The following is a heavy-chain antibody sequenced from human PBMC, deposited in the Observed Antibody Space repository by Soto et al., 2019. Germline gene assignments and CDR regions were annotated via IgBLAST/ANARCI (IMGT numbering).Heavy chain of an antibody. V-gene: IGHV3-30*03. Sequence: VQLVESGGGVVQPGTSLRRSCAVSGFTVGTYGMHWVRQAPGKGLEWVAVISRDGGTKYYADSVKGRFTISRDNSRNTLFLEMNSLRGDDMAVYYCTGEVASGYWGQGTLVTVSS. CDR3: TGEVASGY. CDR1: GFTVGTYG. D-gene: IGHD2-8*02. CDR2: ISRDGGTK. J-gene: IGHJ4*02.